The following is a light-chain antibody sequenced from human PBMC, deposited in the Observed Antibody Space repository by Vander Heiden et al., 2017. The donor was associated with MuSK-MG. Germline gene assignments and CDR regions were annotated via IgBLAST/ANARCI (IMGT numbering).Light chain of an antibody. CDR1: SSDVGNYNY. CDR3: SSYAGSYTGV. J-gene: IGLJ3*02. Sequence: QFALAQPRSVSGSPGQSVTISCTGSSSDVGNYNYVSWYQQHPGKAPKRMMYGVTRRPSEVPDRFSGSKSGNTASLTISGLQADDEAHYYCSSYAGSYTGVFGGGTKMTGL. CDR2: GVT. V-gene: IGLV2-11*01.